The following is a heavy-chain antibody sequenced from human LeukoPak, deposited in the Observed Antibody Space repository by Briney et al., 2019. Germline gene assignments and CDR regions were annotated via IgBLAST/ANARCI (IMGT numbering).Heavy chain of an antibody. J-gene: IGHJ4*02. CDR3: AKDISYGGIYYFDY. Sequence: PGGSLRLSCAASGFTFSIYWMSWVRQAPGKGLEWVANIKQDGSEKYYVDSVKGRFTISRDNAKNSLYLQMNSLRAEDTALYYCAKDISYGGIYYFDYWGQGTLVTVSS. CDR2: IKQDGSEK. V-gene: IGHV3-7*03. D-gene: IGHD4-17*01. CDR1: GFTFSIYW.